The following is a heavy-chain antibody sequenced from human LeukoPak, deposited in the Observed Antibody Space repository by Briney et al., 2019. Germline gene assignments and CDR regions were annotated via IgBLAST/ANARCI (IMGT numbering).Heavy chain of an antibody. CDR1: GFTFSSYS. Sequence: GGSLRLSCAASGFTFSSYSMNWVRQAPGKGLEWVSYISSSSSTIYYADSVKGRFTISRDNSKNTLYLQMNSLRPEDTAVYYCAKDFNGNYYSLWDFWGQGTLVTVSS. J-gene: IGHJ4*02. V-gene: IGHV3-48*01. CDR2: ISSSSSTI. CDR3: AKDFNGNYYSLWDF. D-gene: IGHD2-15*01.